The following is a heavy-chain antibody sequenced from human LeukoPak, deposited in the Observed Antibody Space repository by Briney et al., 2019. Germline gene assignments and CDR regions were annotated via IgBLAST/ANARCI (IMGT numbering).Heavy chain of an antibody. Sequence: PGGSLRLSCAASGFTFSTYSMNWVRQASGKGLEWVSSITSPSSYTYYADSVKGRFTISRDNAKNSLYLQLNSLRAEDTAVYYCASEAAGYINYWGQGTLVTVSS. D-gene: IGHD6-13*01. J-gene: IGHJ4*02. CDR1: GFTFSTYS. V-gene: IGHV3-21*01. CDR3: ASEAAGYINY. CDR2: ITSPSSYT.